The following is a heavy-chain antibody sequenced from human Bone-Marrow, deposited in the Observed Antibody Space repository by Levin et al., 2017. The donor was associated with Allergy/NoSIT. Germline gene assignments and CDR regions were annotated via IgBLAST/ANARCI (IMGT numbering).Heavy chain of an antibody. CDR3: ARGGPVDQISISSSPGDYYYYGMDV. D-gene: IGHD6-6*01. CDR1: GFTFSSYA. CDR2: ISYDGSNK. V-gene: IGHV3-30*04. Sequence: GGSLRLSCAASGFTFSSYAMHWVRQAPGKGLEWVAVISYDGSNKYYADSVKGRFTISRDNSKNTLYLQMNSLRAEDTAVYYCARGGPVDQISISSSPGDYYYYGMDVWGQGTTVTVSS. J-gene: IGHJ6*02.